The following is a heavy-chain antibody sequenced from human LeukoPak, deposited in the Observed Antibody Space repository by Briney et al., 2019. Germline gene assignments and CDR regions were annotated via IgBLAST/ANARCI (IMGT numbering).Heavy chain of an antibody. CDR3: AKGPDKDSNYFDY. CDR1: GFNFSPHT. J-gene: IGHJ4*02. CDR2: ISSTSISI. Sequence: GGSLRLSCAASGFNFSPHTMKWVRQAPGKGLEWVSSISSTSISINYADSVRGRFSVSRDNARNSLYLQMNSLRVEDTAVYYCAKGPDKDSNYFDYWGQGTLVTVPS. V-gene: IGHV3-21*01. D-gene: IGHD4-11*01.